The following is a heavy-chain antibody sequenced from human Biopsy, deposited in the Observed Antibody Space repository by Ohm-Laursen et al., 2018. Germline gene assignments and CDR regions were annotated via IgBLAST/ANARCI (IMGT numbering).Heavy chain of an antibody. V-gene: IGHV1-69*06. CDR2: NIPILGTG. CDR3: ATKLTGYFHH. Sequence: SVKVSCKAPGSTFSNYGVNWVRQAPGQGLEWLGGNIPILGTGNYAQKFQDRVTVAADTSTSTATMELRSLRSDDTAVYYCATKLTGYFHHWGQGTLVIVSS. J-gene: IGHJ1*01. CDR1: GSTFSNYG. D-gene: IGHD3-9*01.